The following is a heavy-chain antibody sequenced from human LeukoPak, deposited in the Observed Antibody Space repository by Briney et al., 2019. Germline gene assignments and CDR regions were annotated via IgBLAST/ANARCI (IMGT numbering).Heavy chain of an antibody. CDR1: GGSISSYY. V-gene: IGHV4-59*01. CDR2: IYYSGST. D-gene: IGHD3-10*01. CDR3: ARTGSSGSFSDY. J-gene: IGHJ4*02. Sequence: PSETLSLTCTVSGGSISSYYWSWIRQPPGKGLEWIGYIYYSGSTNYNPSLKSRVTLSVDVSKSQFSLSLTSATTADTAVYYCARTGSSGSFSDYWGQGTLVTVSS.